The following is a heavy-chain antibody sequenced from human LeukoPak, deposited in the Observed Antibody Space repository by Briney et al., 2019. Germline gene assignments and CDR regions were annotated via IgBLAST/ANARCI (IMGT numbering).Heavy chain of an antibody. CDR3: AKDLHSSSSGSEVFDF. D-gene: IGHD3-10*01. CDR1: GYLFISYG. CDR2: ISGHTGQA. J-gene: IGHJ3*01. V-gene: IGHV1-18*01. Sequence: ASMKVSCKTSGYLFISYGINWVRQAPGQGLEWMGWISGHTGQANYAQKFQGRVTMTSDISTTTAYMELTGLRYNDTAVYFCAKDLHSSSSGSEVFDFWGQGTRVTVSS.